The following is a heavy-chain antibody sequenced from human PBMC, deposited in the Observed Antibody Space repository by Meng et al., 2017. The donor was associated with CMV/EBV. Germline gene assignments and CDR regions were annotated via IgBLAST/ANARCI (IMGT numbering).Heavy chain of an antibody. CDR2: IYYSGST. Sequence: QGQAQVAGPGLVNPSQTLSLTCTVSGGSISSGDYYWSWIRQPPGKGLEWIGYIYYSGSTYYNPSLKSRVTISVDTSKNQFSLKLSSVTAADTAVYYCARAQYSSSCDYWGQGTLVTVSS. CDR3: ARAQYSSSCDY. CDR1: GGSISSGDYY. V-gene: IGHV4-30-4*08. J-gene: IGHJ4*02. D-gene: IGHD6-13*01.